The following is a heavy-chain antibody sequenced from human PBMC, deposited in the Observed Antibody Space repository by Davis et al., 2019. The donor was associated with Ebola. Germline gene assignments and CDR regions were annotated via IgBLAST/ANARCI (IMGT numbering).Heavy chain of an antibody. CDR2: INDRGNT. J-gene: IGHJ5*02. Sequence: PGGSLRLSCAVYGGSFSGYFWNWIRQPPRKGLEWIGEINDRGNTNYNPSLKSRVTISVDKSKNQFSLNLTSATAADTAVYYCARAIGTYSGWFDPWGQGNLVTVSS. D-gene: IGHD3-10*01. V-gene: IGHV4-34*01. CDR1: GGSFSGYF. CDR3: ARAIGTYSGWFDP.